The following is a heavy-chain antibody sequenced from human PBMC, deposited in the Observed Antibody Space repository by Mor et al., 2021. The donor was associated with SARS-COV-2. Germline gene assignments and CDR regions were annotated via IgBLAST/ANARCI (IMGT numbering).Heavy chain of an antibody. Sequence: LYQDDEKRYSPSLKSRISITKDSSKNQVVLTMTNMDPVDTATYYCAHKPGDFEYYFDYWGQGTLVTVSS. CDR2: LYQDDEK. CDR3: AHKPGDFEYYFDY. J-gene: IGHJ4*02. D-gene: IGHD2-21*02. V-gene: IGHV2-5*02.